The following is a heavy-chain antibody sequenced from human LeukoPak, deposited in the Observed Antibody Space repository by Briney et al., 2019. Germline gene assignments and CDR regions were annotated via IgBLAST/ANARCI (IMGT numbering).Heavy chain of an antibody. V-gene: IGHV3-21*01. CDR2: ISSSSSYI. CDR1: GFTFSSYG. J-gene: IGHJ4*02. CDR3: ARDVSGYYQFYFDY. Sequence: GGSLRLSCAASGFTFSSYGMNWVRQAPGKGLEWVSSISSSSSYIYYADSVKGRFTISRDSAQNSLYLQMNSLRAEVTAVYYCARDVSGYYQFYFDYWGQGALVTVSS. D-gene: IGHD3-22*01.